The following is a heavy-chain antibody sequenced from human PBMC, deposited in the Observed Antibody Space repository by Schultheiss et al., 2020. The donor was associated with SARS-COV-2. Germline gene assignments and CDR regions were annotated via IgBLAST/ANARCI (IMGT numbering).Heavy chain of an antibody. Sequence: SETLSLTCTVSGGSISSYYWSWIRQPPGKGLEWIGSIYHSGSTYYNPSLKSRVTISVDTSKNQFSLKLSSVTAADTAVYYCARGSGGTLYYYYYYGMDVWGQGTTVTVSS. D-gene: IGHD1-1*01. CDR3: ARGSGGTLYYYYYYGMDV. J-gene: IGHJ6*02. CDR1: GGSISSYY. CDR2: IYHSGST. V-gene: IGHV4-59*01.